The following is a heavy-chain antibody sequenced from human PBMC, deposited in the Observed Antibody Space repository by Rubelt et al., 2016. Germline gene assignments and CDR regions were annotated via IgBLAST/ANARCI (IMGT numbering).Heavy chain of an antibody. J-gene: IGHJ4*02. V-gene: IGHV3-69-1*01. CDR2: ISSSSTI. Sequence: GLEWVSYISSSSTIYYADSVKGRFTISRDNAKNSLYLQMNSLRAEDTAVYYCARALVVVAATHVDYFDYWGQGTVVTVSS. D-gene: IGHD2-15*01. CDR3: ARALVVVAATHVDYFDY.